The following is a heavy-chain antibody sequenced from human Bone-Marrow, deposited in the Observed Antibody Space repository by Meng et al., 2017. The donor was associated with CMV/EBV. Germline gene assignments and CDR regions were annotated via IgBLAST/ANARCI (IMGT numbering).Heavy chain of an antibody. CDR1: GFTFSSYW. D-gene: IGHD2-2*01. CDR2: IKQDGSEK. CDR3: ARGGVVVPAAIRSDYYYYYGMDV. V-gene: IGHV3-7*01. Sequence: GESLKISCAASGFTFSSYWMSWVRQAPGKGLEWVANIKQDGSEKYYVDSVKGRFTISRDNAKNSLYLQMNSLRAEDTAVYYCARGGVVVPAAIRSDYYYYYGMDVWGQGTTVTVSS. J-gene: IGHJ6*02.